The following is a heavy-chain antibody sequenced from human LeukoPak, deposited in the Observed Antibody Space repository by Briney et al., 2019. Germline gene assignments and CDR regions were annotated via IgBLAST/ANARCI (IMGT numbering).Heavy chain of an antibody. J-gene: IGHJ4*02. CDR3: MRRDTGWNYSDY. V-gene: IGHV4-59*08. Sequence: SETLSLTCAVSGGSIYSHYWGWIRQPPGKGLEWIGDIYYKGNTNYNPSLKSRVTISLDTSKSHLSLTLTSAVAADTAIYYCMRRDTGWNYSDYWGQGILVTVSS. D-gene: IGHD6-19*01. CDR2: IYYKGNT. CDR1: GGSIYSHY.